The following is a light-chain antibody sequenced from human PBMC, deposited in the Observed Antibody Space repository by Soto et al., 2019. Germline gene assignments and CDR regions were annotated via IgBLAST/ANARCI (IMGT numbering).Light chain of an antibody. CDR3: QQYNNWPT. Sequence: EIVMTQSPATLSVSPGERATLSCRASQSVSSNLAWYQQKPGQAPRLLIYGASTRATGIPARFSGSRSGTEFTLTISSLQSEDFAGYYCQQYNNWPTFGQGTKLEIK. CDR1: QSVSSN. CDR2: GAS. V-gene: IGKV3D-15*01. J-gene: IGKJ2*01.